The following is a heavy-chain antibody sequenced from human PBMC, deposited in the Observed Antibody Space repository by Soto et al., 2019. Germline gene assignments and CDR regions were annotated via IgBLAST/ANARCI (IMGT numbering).Heavy chain of an antibody. CDR3: ARVSRPWEITTPHYYYGMDV. Sequence: PGGSLRLSCAASGFTFSSYGIHWVRQAPGKGLEWVAVISYDGSNKYYADSVKGRFTISRDNSKNTLYLQMNSLRAEDTAVYYCARVSRPWEITTPHYYYGMDVWGQGTTVTVSS. D-gene: IGHD1-26*01. V-gene: IGHV3-30*03. CDR1: GFTFSSYG. J-gene: IGHJ6*02. CDR2: ISYDGSNK.